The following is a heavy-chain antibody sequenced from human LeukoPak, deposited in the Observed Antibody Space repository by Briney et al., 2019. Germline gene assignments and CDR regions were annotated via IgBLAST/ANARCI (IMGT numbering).Heavy chain of an antibody. CDR2: ISYDGSNK. D-gene: IGHD3-22*01. CDR1: GFTFSSYA. J-gene: IGHJ4*02. V-gene: IGHV3-30*04. CDR3: AREAYYDSSGYYPH. Sequence: PGGSLILSCAASGFTFSSYAMHWVRQAPGKGLEWVAVISYDGSNKYYADSVKGRFTISRDNSKNTLYLQMNSLRAEDTAVYYCAREAYYDSSGYYPHWGQGTLVTVSS.